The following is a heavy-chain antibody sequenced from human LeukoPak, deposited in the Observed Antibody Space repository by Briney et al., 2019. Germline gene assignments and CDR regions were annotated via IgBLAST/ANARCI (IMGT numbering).Heavy chain of an antibody. V-gene: IGHV4-38-2*01. CDR2: IYNTGTT. CDR3: AKTSSVAARGPFDI. J-gene: IGHJ3*02. D-gene: IGHD6-6*01. CDR1: GYSISSGRF. Sequence: WETLSLTCSVSGYSISSGRFWGWIRRPPGKGLEWLGSIYNTGTTYLSPSLKNRLTISVDTSRNQFSLKLTSMTAADTAMYYCAKTSSVAARGPFDIWGPGTVVTVSP.